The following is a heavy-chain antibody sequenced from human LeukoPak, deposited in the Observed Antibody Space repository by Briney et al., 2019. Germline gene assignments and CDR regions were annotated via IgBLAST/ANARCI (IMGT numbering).Heavy chain of an antibody. V-gene: IGHV4-34*01. D-gene: IGHD4-17*01. CDR2: INHSGST. CDR3: ARNKLTTVQTRDAFDI. Sequence: SETLSLTCTVSGGSISSYYWSWIRQPPGKGLEWIGEINHSGSTNYNPSLKSRVTISVDTSKNQFSLKLSSVTAADTAVYYCARNKLTTVQTRDAFDIWGQGTMVTVSS. CDR1: GGSISSYY. J-gene: IGHJ3*02.